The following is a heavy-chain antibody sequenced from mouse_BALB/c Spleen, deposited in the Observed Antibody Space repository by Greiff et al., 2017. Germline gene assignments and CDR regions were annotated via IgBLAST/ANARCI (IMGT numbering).Heavy chain of an antibody. CDR1: GFTFSSFG. Sequence: EVKLVESGGGLVQPGGSRKLSCAASGFTFSSFGMHWVRQAPEKGLEWVAYISSGSSTIYYADTVKGRFTISRDNPKNTLFLQMTSLRSEDTAMYYCAGGGTEEGLAYWGQGTLVTVSA. CDR3: AGGGTEEGLAY. V-gene: IGHV5-17*02. CDR2: ISSGSSTI. D-gene: IGHD4-1*01. J-gene: IGHJ3*01.